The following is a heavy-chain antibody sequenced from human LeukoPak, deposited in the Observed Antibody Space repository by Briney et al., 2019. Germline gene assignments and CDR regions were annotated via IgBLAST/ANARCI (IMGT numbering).Heavy chain of an antibody. Sequence: PSQTLSLTCTVSGGSISSGGYYWSWIRQPPGKGLEWIGYIYHSGSTYYNPSLKSRFTISVDRSKNQFSLKLSSVTAADTAVYYCARQWFGGNWFDPWGQGTLVTVSS. V-gene: IGHV4-30-2*01. D-gene: IGHD3-10*01. J-gene: IGHJ5*02. CDR1: GGSISSGGYY. CDR2: IYHSGST. CDR3: ARQWFGGNWFDP.